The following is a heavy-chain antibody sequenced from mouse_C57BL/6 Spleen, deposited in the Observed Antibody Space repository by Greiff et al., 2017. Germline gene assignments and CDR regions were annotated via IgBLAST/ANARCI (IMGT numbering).Heavy chain of an antibody. D-gene: IGHD1-1*01. CDR2: IDPEDGDT. J-gene: IGHJ1*03. CDR3: TIGYGSSWYFDV. Sequence: EVQLQQSGAELVRPGASVKLSCPASGFNIKDYYMHWVKQRPEQGLEWIGRIDPEDGDTEYAPKFQGKATMTADTSSNTAYLQLSSLTSEDTAVYYCTIGYGSSWYFDVWGTGTTVTVSS. CDR1: GFNIKDYY. V-gene: IGHV14-1*01.